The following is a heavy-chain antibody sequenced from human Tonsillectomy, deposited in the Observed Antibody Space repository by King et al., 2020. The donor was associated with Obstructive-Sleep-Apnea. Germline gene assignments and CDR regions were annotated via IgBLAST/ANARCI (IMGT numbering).Heavy chain of an antibody. CDR2: IYYSGST. Sequence: VQLQESGPGLVKPSQTLSLTCTVPGGSISSGGYYWSWIRQHPGKGLEWIGYIYYSGSTYYNPSLRSRVTISVDMSKNQFSLKLSSVTAADTAVYYCARLLGVATIWGFDYWGQGTLVTVSS. D-gene: IGHD5-12*01. J-gene: IGHJ4*02. CDR3: ARLLGVATIWGFDY. V-gene: IGHV4-31*03. CDR1: GGSISSGGYY.